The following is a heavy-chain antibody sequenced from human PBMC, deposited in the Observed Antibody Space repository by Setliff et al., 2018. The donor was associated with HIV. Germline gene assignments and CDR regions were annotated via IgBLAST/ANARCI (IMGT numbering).Heavy chain of an antibody. Sequence: GESLKISCKGSGYSFTRYGMGWVRQMPGKGLEWMGNIYPGDSDTRYSPSFQGQVTISADKSISTAYLQWSSLKGSDTAMYYCARHGEGSAYFDYWGQGTLVTAPQ. CDR2: IYPGDSDT. CDR3: ARHGEGSAYFDY. V-gene: IGHV5-51*01. J-gene: IGHJ4*02. D-gene: IGHD3-3*01. CDR1: GYSFTRYG.